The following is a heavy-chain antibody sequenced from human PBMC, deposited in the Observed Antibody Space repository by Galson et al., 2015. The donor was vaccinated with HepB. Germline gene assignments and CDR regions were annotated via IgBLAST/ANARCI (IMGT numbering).Heavy chain of an antibody. CDR2: ISSSSSYR. CDR1: AFTFSSYS. D-gene: IGHD6-13*01. CDR3: ASFRIAAAGFGRPYYYYGMDV. V-gene: IGHV3-21*01. J-gene: IGHJ6*02. Sequence: SLGLAGPASAFTFSSYSMNWVRQAPGKGLEWVSSISSSSSYRYYADSVKGRFTISRYNAKNSLYLQMNSLRDEDTAVYYCASFRIAAAGFGRPYYYYGMDVWGQGTTVTVSS.